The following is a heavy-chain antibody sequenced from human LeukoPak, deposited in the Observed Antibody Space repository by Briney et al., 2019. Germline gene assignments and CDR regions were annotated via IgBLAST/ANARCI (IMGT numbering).Heavy chain of an antibody. Sequence: PGGSLRLSCAASGFTFCSHAMSWVRQAPGKGLEWVSSISGSGGGTDYADSVKGRFTISRDNFKNTLYLQMNSLRAEDTAVYYFAKGSYSGSWGNWFDPWGQGTLVTVSS. CDR1: GFTFCSHA. D-gene: IGHD6-13*01. CDR2: ISGSGGGT. J-gene: IGHJ5*02. CDR3: AKGSYSGSWGNWFDP. V-gene: IGHV3-23*01.